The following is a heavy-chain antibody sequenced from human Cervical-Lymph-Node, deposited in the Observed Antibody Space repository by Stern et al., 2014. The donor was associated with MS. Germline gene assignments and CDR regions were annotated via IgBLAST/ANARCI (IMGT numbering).Heavy chain of an antibody. V-gene: IGHV4-59*01. CDR1: GGSISRYY. Sequence: QLQLQESGPGLVRASETLSLACTLSGGSISRYYWSWIRQSQGKGLEWIGYIYYSGRTKYNPSLKSRVTMSVDLSKKQFSLKVSSVTADDTAVYFCARDFDGYGMDVWGQGTTVTVSS. CDR3: ARDFDGYGMDV. CDR2: IYYSGRT. D-gene: IGHD4-17*01. J-gene: IGHJ6*02.